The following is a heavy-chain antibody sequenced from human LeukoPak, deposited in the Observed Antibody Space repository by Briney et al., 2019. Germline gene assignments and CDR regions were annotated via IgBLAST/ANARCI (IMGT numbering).Heavy chain of an antibody. V-gene: IGHV4-61*01. Sequence: PSETLSLTCTVSGYSISSGYYWGWTRQPPGKGLEWIGYIYYSGSTNYNPSLKSRVTISVDTSKNQFSLKLSSVTAADTAVYYCAREHHCYSSSWYRQKHRYFDLWGRGTLVTASS. CDR1: GYSISSGYY. CDR3: AREHHCYSSSWYRQKHRYFDL. D-gene: IGHD6-13*01. CDR2: IYYSGST. J-gene: IGHJ2*01.